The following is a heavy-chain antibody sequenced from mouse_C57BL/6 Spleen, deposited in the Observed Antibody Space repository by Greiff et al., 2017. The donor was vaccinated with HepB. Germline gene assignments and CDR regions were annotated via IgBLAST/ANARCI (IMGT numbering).Heavy chain of an antibody. J-gene: IGHJ2*01. D-gene: IGHD2-5*01. CDR2: INPSTGGT. CDR1: GYSFTGYY. V-gene: IGHV1-42*01. CDR3: ARGGHSK. Sequence: EVQLQQSGPELVKPGASVKISCKASGYSFTGYYMNWVKQSPEKSLEWIGEINPSTGGTTYNQKFKAKATLTVDKSSSTAYMQLKSLTSEDSAVYYCARGGHSKWGQGTTLTVSS.